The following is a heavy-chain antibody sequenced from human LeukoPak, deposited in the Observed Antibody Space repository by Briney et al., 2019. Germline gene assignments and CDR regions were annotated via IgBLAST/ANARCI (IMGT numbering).Heavy chain of an antibody. D-gene: IGHD3-3*01. CDR1: GYTFSTHG. Sequence: ASVKVSCKASGYTFSTHGISRVRQAPGQGLEWMGGISGNNGNTHYAQKIQGRVTMTTDTSTSTAYMELRSLGSDDTAVYYCARLYDFRSGYYPHFDYWGQGTLVTVSS. CDR3: ARLYDFRSGYYPHFDY. V-gene: IGHV1-18*01. J-gene: IGHJ4*02. CDR2: ISGNNGNT.